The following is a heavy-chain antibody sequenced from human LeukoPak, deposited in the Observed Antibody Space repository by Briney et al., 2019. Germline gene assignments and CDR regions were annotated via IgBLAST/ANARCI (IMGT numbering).Heavy chain of an antibody. CDR1: GYTFTGYY. CDR3: ARAGRGYNYGFVPSELDYYYYYMYV. J-gene: IGHJ6*03. D-gene: IGHD5-18*01. Sequence: ASVKVSCKASGYTFTGYYMHWVRQAPGQGLEWMGWINPNSGGTNYAQKFQGRVTMTRDTSISTAYMELSRLRSDDTAVYYCARAGRGYNYGFVPSELDYYYYYMYVWGKGTTVTVSS. CDR2: INPNSGGT. V-gene: IGHV1-2*02.